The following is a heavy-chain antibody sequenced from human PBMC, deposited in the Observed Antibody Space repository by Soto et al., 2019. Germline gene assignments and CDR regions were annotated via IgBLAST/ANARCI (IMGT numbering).Heavy chain of an antibody. Sequence: GGSLRLSCAASGFTFSSYGMHWVRQAPGKGLEWVAVISYDGSNKYYADSVKGRFTISRDNSKNTLYLQMNSLRAEDTAVYYCADASYYYPRPLDYYYGMDVWDQGTTVTVSS. J-gene: IGHJ6*02. V-gene: IGHV3-30*03. CDR3: ADASYYYPRPLDYYYGMDV. CDR2: ISYDGSNK. CDR1: GFTFSSYG. D-gene: IGHD3-22*01.